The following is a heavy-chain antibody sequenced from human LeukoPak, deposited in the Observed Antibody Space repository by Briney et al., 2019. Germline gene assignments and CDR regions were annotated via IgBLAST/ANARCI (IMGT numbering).Heavy chain of an antibody. CDR1: GYTFTSYD. CDR2: MNPNSGNT. D-gene: IGHD3-22*01. CDR3: AIRGGYYYDRGEGLDP. J-gene: IGHJ5*02. V-gene: IGHV1-8*03. Sequence: GASVKVSCKASGYTFTSYDINWVRQATGQGLEWMGWMNPNSGNTGYAQKFQGRVTITRNTSISTAYMELSSLRSEDTAVYYCAIRGGYYYDRGEGLDPWGQGTLVTVSS.